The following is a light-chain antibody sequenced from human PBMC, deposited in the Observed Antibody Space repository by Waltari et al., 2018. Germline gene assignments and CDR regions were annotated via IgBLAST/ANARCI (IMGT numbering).Light chain of an antibody. Sequence: QSALTQPPSASGSPGQSVTISCTGTSSDVGAYNYVSWYQQYPGKAPKLIINEVTNRPAVGPARFSGSKSGNPASLTVSGLQADDEADYYCCSHGGSNNFYIFGTGTTVTVL. V-gene: IGLV2-8*01. J-gene: IGLJ1*01. CDR1: SSDVGAYNY. CDR2: EVT. CDR3: CSHGGSNNFYI.